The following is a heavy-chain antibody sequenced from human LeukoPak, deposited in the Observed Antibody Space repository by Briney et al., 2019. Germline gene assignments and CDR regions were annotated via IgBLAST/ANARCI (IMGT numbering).Heavy chain of an antibody. CDR1: GFTFSNYW. CDR2: ISWNSGSM. V-gene: IGHV3-9*01. D-gene: IGHD3-3*01. J-gene: IGHJ4*02. CDR3: AKDMEAN. Sequence: GGSLRLSCAASGFTFSNYWMHWVRQAPGKGLEWVSGISWNSGSMGYADSVKGRFTISRDNAKNSLYLQMNNLRAEDTALYYCAKDMEANWGQGTPVTVSS.